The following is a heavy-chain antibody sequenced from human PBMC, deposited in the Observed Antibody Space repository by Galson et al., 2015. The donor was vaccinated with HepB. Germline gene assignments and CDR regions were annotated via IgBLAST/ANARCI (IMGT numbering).Heavy chain of an antibody. CDR3: ARGLGPPLRIDY. CDR2: IRNKAYGGTT. J-gene: IGHJ4*02. Sequence: SLRLSCAASGFTFGDYAMSWVRQAPGKGLEWVGFIRNKAYGGTTEYAASVKGRFTISRGDSKSIAYLQMNSLRAEDTAVYYCARGLGPPLRIDYWGQGTLVTVSS. CDR1: GFTFGDYA. V-gene: IGHV3-49*04.